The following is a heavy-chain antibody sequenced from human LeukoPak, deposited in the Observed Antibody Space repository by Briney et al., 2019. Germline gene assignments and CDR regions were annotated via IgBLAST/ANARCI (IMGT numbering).Heavy chain of an antibody. D-gene: IGHD1-20*01. J-gene: IGHJ4*02. Sequence: GGSLRLSCAASGFTFSSYAMSWVRQAPGKGLEWVSAISGTTYYADSVKGRFTISRDNSKNTLYLQMNSLRAEDTSLYYCATITGSPDYWGQGSLVTVSS. CDR2: ISGTT. V-gene: IGHV3-23*01. CDR3: ATITGSPDY. CDR1: GFTFSSYA.